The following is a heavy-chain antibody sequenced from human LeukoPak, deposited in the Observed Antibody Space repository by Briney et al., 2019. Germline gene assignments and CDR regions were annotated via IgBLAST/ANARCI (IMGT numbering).Heavy chain of an antibody. D-gene: IGHD6-19*01. V-gene: IGHV4-38-2*01. CDR3: ARTYSSGWSKGYFDL. J-gene: IGHJ2*01. CDR1: GYSISSGYY. CDR2: IYHSGST. Sequence: SETLSLTCAVSGYSISSGYYWGWIRQPPGKGLEWMGSIYHSGSTYYNPSLKSRVTISVDTSKNQFSLTLSSVTAADTAVYYCARTYSSGWSKGYFDLWGRGTLVTVSS.